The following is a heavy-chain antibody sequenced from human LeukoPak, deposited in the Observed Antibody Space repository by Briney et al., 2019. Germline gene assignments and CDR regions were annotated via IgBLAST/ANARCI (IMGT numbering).Heavy chain of an antibody. CDR3: ARDGAYGDYDY. J-gene: IGHJ4*02. CDR1: GFTFSDYA. Sequence: GGSLRLSCAASGFTFSDYAMHWVRQAPGKGLEYVSAISSNRDSTNYGNSVKGRFTISRDNSKNTLYLQMGSLRADDMAMYYCARDGAYGDYDYWGQGTLVTVSS. CDR2: ISSNRDST. V-gene: IGHV3-64*01. D-gene: IGHD4-17*01.